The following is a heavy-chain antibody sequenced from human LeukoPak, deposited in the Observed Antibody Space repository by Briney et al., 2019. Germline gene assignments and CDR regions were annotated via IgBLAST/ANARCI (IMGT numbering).Heavy chain of an antibody. Sequence: SETLSLTCTVSGGSISSYYWSWIRQPPGKGLEWIGYIYYGGSTNYNPSLKSRVTMSVDTSKNQFSLKLSSVTAADTAVYYCARDPEGLDAFEIWGQGTMVTVSS. D-gene: IGHD1-14*01. V-gene: IGHV4-59*12. CDR1: GGSISSYY. CDR3: ARDPEGLDAFEI. J-gene: IGHJ3*02. CDR2: IYYGGST.